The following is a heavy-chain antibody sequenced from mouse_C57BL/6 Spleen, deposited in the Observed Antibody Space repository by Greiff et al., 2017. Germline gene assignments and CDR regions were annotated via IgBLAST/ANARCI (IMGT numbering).Heavy chain of an antibody. CDR3: AREGYGNYVFWYFDV. Sequence: EVQLVESEGGLVQPGSSMKLSCTASGFTFSDYYMAWVRQVPEKGLEWVANINYDGSSTYYLDSLKSRFIISRDNAKNILYLQMSSLKSEDTATYYCAREGYGNYVFWYFDVWGTGTTVTVSS. J-gene: IGHJ1*03. CDR1: GFTFSDYY. V-gene: IGHV5-16*01. D-gene: IGHD2-1*01. CDR2: INYDGSST.